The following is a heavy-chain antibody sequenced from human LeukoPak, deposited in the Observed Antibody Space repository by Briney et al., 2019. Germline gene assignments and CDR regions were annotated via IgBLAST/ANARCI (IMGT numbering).Heavy chain of an antibody. J-gene: IGHJ3*02. D-gene: IGHD6-13*01. CDR1: GYTFTRYW. Sequence: RGESLKISCKASGYTFTRYWIAWVRQMPGKGLEWMGIVYPGDSQTRYSPSFQGQVTISADRSITTAYLQWSSLKASDTAMYYCARVRVEQTGDAFDIWGQGTMVTVSS. CDR3: ARVRVEQTGDAFDI. V-gene: IGHV5-51*01. CDR2: VYPGDSQT.